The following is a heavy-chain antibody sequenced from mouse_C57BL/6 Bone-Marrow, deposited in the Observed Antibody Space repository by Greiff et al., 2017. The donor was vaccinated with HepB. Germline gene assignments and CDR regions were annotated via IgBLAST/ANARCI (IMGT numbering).Heavy chain of an antibody. CDR1: GYTFTRYG. Sequence: VKLQESGAELARPGASVKLSCTASGYTFTRYGISWVKQRTGQGLEWIGEIYPRSGNTYYNEKFKGKATLTADKSSSTAYMELRSLTSEDSAVYFCARRGTTVVASDYWGQGTTLTVSS. J-gene: IGHJ2*01. CDR2: IYPRSGNT. D-gene: IGHD1-1*01. CDR3: ARRGTTVVASDY. V-gene: IGHV1-81*01.